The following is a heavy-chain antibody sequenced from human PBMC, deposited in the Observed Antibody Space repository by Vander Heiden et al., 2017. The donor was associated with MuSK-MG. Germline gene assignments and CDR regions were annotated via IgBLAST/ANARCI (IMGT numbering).Heavy chain of an antibody. D-gene: IGHD2-15*01. V-gene: IGHV1-24*01. CDR1: GYTLTELS. CDR3: ATGGGRILPI. CDR2: FDPEDGET. Sequence: QVQRVQPGPEGRKPGASVKVPCRVSGYTLTELSMHWVRQAPGKGLEWMGGFDPEDGETIYAQKFQGRVTMTEDTSTDTAYMELSSLRSEDTAVYYCATGGGRILPIWGQGTMVTVSS. J-gene: IGHJ3*02.